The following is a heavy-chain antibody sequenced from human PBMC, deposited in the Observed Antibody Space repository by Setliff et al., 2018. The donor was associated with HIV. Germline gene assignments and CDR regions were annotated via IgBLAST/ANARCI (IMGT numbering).Heavy chain of an antibody. D-gene: IGHD1-26*01. Sequence: GGSLRLSCAASGSTFSSYEMNWVRQAPGKGLEWLSYISSSGSTIYYADSVKGRFTVSRDNAKNSLYLQMNSLRAEDTAVYYCAKDRSGSYSFARDWGQGTLVTVSS. CDR1: GSTFSSYE. CDR3: AKDRSGSYSFARD. V-gene: IGHV3-48*03. J-gene: IGHJ4*02. CDR2: ISSSGSTI.